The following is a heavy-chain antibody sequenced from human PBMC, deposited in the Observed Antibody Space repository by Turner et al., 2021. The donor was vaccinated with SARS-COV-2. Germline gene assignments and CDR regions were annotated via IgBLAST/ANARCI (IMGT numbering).Heavy chain of an antibody. D-gene: IGHD5-12*01. V-gene: IGHV3-7*03. Sequence: EEQLVESGGGLVKPGGALRLACAASGFTFRNYWTGWVRQAPGKGLGWVANIKEDGSEKYYVDSVKGRFTISRDNAKNSLYLQMNSLRAEDTAVYYCARSSVDSGYEDDYYYYYGMDVWGQGTTVTVSS. CDR1: GFTFRNYW. CDR3: ARSSVDSGYEDDYYYYYGMDV. CDR2: IKEDGSEK. J-gene: IGHJ6*02.